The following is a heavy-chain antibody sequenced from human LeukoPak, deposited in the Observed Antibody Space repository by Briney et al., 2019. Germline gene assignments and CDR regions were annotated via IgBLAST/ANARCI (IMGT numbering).Heavy chain of an antibody. V-gene: IGHV3-30*02. J-gene: IGHJ3*02. D-gene: IGHD1-1*01. CDR2: IRYDGSVK. CDR3: AKQGGTATSGFDI. CDR1: GFTFSSYG. Sequence: GGSLRLSCAASGFTFSSYGMHWVRQAPGKGLEWVAFIRYDGSVKYYADSVKARLTISRDNSKNTLYLQMNTLRSEDTAVYYCAKQGGTATSGFDIWGQGTMVTVSS.